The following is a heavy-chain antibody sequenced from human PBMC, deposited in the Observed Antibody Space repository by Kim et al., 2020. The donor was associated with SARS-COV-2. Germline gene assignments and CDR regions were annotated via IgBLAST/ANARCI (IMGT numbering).Heavy chain of an antibody. CDR2: ITGSSTST. J-gene: IGHJ3*01. Sequence: GGSLRLSCATSGFTFSSHAMSWVRQAPGKGLEWVSTITGSSTSTYYADSVKGRFTISRENSKNTLYLQMNSLRAEDTAVYYCARSRDYYDSSGDAFAFWG. V-gene: IGHV3-23*01. D-gene: IGHD3-22*01. CDR1: GFTFSSHA. CDR3: ARSRDYYDSSGDAFAF.